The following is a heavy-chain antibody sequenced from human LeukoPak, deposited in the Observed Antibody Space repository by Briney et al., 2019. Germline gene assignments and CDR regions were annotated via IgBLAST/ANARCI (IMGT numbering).Heavy chain of an antibody. Sequence: ATEKVSCKASGYIFTDYFIHWVRQAPGQGLEWMGWINPISDGTNYTPKFEGRVTMTRDTSVSTAYMELSRLTSEDTAVYYCARDFWQLVPSHWFDPWGQGTLVTVSS. CDR1: GYIFTDYF. J-gene: IGHJ5*02. D-gene: IGHD6-6*01. CDR3: ARDFWQLVPSHWFDP. V-gene: IGHV1-2*02. CDR2: INPISDGT.